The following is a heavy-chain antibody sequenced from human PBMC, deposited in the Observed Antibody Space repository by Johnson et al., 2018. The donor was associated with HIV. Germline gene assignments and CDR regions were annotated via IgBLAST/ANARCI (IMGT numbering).Heavy chain of an antibody. D-gene: IGHD3-3*01. CDR1: GFTFSSYA. Sequence: EVQLVESGGGLVQPGGSLRLSCAASGFTFSSYAMSWFRQAPGKWLEWVSAISGSGGSTYYADSVKVRFTISRDNSKNTLYLQMNSLRAEDTAVYYCARDRGRAYYNFWSGTRSACAFDIWGQGTMVTVSS. CDR3: ARDRGRAYYNFWSGTRSACAFDI. CDR2: ISGSGGST. V-gene: IGHV3-23*04. J-gene: IGHJ3*02.